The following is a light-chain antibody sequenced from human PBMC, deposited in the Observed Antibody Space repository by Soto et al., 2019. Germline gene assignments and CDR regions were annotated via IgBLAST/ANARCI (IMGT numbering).Light chain of an antibody. CDR2: KAS. J-gene: IGKJ5*01. CDR3: QQRSNWPYT. Sequence: DIQMTQSPATLSASVGDRVTITCRASQSISVWLAWYQQKAGKAPNLLIYKASTLESGVPSNFSGSGSGTDFTLTISSLATEEFAVYYCQQRSNWPYTFGQGTRLEI. CDR1: QSISVW. V-gene: IGKV1-5*03.